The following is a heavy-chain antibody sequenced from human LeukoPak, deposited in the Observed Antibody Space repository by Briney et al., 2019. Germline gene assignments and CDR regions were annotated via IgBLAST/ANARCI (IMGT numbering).Heavy chain of an antibody. V-gene: IGHV1-46*01. CDR3: ARAAYSYGPLAYYSDY. CDR1: GYTFTSYY. D-gene: IGHD5-18*01. Sequence: ASVKVSCKASGYTFTSYYMHWVRQAPGQGLEWMGIINPSGGSTSYAQKFQGRVTMTRDTSTSTVYMELSSLRSEDTAVYYCARAAYSYGPLAYYSDYWGQGTLVTVSS. J-gene: IGHJ4*02. CDR2: INPSGGST.